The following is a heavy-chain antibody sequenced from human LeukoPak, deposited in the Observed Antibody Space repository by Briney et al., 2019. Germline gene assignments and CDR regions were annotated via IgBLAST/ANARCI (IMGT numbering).Heavy chain of an antibody. D-gene: IGHD2-15*01. J-gene: IGHJ5*02. Sequence: GASVKVSCKASGYTFTSYDINWVRQAPGQGLEWMGWMNPNSGNTGYAQKFQGRVTITRNTSISTAYMELSSLRSEDTAVYYCALQRQLLLLLLFDPWGQGTLVTVSS. CDR2: MNPNSGNT. CDR1: GYTFTSYD. CDR3: ALQRQLLLLLLFDP. V-gene: IGHV1-8*03.